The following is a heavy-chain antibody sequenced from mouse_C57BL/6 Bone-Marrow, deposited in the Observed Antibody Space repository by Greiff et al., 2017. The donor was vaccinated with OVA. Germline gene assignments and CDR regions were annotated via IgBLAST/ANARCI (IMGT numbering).Heavy chain of an antibody. D-gene: IGHD1-1*01. CDR3: ANYYGSNWYFDV. Sequence: QVQLQQSGPELLKPGASVKISCKASGYAFSSSWMNWVKQRPGKGLEWIGRIYPGDGDTNYNGKFKGKATLTADKSSSTAYMQLSSLTSEDSAVYFCANYYGSNWYFDVWGTGTTVTVSS. V-gene: IGHV1-82*01. CDR2: IYPGDGDT. CDR1: GYAFSSSW. J-gene: IGHJ1*03.